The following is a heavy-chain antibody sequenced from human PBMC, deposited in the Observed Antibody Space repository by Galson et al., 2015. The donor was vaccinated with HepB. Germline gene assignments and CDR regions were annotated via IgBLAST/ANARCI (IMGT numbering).Heavy chain of an antibody. CDR1: GGSISSGGYS. D-gene: IGHD1-14*01. V-gene: IGHV4-30-2*01. CDR2: IYHSGST. CDR3: ARTRSPPRTAWYFDL. Sequence: TLSLTCAVSGGSISSGGYSWSWIRQPPGKGLEWIGYIYHSGSTYYNPSLKSRVTISVDRSKNQFSLKLSSVTAADTAVYYCARTRSPPRTAWYFDLWGRGTLVTVSS. J-gene: IGHJ2*01.